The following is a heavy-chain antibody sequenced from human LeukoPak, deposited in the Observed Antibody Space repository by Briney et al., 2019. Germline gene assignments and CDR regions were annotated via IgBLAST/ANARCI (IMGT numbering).Heavy chain of an antibody. CDR3: ASPTPSYYDFWSGPRRIGYYYGMDV. CDR1: GGTFSSYA. D-gene: IGHD3-3*01. J-gene: IGHJ6*02. V-gene: IGHV1-69*13. CDR2: IIPIFGTA. Sequence: SVKVSCKASGGTFSSYAISWVRQAPGQGLEWMGGIIPIFGTANYAQKFQGRVTITADESTSTAYMELSSLRSEDTAVYYCASPTPSYYDFWSGPRRIGYYYGMDVWGQGTTVTVSS.